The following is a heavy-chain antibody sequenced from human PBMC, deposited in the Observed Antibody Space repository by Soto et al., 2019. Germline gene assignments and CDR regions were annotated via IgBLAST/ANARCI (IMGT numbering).Heavy chain of an antibody. Sequence: QVQLVQSGAEVKKPGSSVKVSCKASGGTFSSYTISWVRHAPGQGLEWMGRIIPILGIANYAQKFQGRVTITADKSTSTAYMELSSLRSEDTAVYYCATRIAVAGPYWYFDLWGRGTLVTVSS. V-gene: IGHV1-69*02. J-gene: IGHJ2*01. D-gene: IGHD6-19*01. CDR1: GGTFSSYT. CDR2: IIPILGIA. CDR3: ATRIAVAGPYWYFDL.